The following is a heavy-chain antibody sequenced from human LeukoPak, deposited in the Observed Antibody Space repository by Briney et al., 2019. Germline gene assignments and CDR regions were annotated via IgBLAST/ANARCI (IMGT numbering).Heavy chain of an antibody. CDR1: GFTFSSYS. Sequence: GGSLRLSCAASGFTFSSYSMNWVRQAPGKGLEWVSYISSSSSTIYYADSVKGRFTISRDNAKNSLYLQMNSLRAEDTAVYYCARDIVVVPAAAVPYYYYYMDVWGKGTTVTVSS. V-gene: IGHV3-48*01. CDR2: ISSSSSTI. CDR3: ARDIVVVPAAAVPYYYYYMDV. J-gene: IGHJ6*03. D-gene: IGHD2-2*01.